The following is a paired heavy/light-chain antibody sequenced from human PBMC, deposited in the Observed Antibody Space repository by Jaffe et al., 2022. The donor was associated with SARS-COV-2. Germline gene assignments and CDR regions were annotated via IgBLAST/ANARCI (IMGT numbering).Light chain of an antibody. CDR3: QSADSSGTSWV. V-gene: IGLV3-25*03. CDR1: ALPKQY. Sequence: SYELTQPPSVSVSPGQTARITCSGDALPKQYAYWYQQKPGQAPVLVIYKDSERPSGIPERFSGSSSGTTVTLTISGVQAEDEADYYCQSADSSGTSWVFGGGTKLTVL. J-gene: IGLJ3*02. CDR2: KDS.
Heavy chain of an antibody. V-gene: IGHV3-11*06. CDR2: ISSSSSYT. D-gene: IGHD3-9*01. J-gene: IGHJ6*02. Sequence: QVQLVESGGGLVKPGGSLRLSCAASGFTFSDYYMSWIRQAPGKGLEWVSDISSSSSYTNYADSVKGRFTISRDNAKNSLYLQMNSLRAEDTAVYYCARFLATGSSVVDEYYGMDVWGQGTTVTVSS. CDR3: ARFLATGSSVVDEYYGMDV. CDR1: GFTFSDYY.